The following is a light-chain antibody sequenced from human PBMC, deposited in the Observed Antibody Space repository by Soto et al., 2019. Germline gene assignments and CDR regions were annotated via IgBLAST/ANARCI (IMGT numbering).Light chain of an antibody. CDR2: DAS. J-gene: IGKJ5*01. V-gene: IGKV3-11*01. CDR3: QQSSNWPPLT. Sequence: EIVLTQSPATLSLSPGERATLSCRASQSVSSYLAWYQQKPRQAPRLLIYDASNRATGIPARFSGSGSGTDFTPTISSLEPEDFAVYYCQQSSNWPPLTCGQGTRLEI. CDR1: QSVSSY.